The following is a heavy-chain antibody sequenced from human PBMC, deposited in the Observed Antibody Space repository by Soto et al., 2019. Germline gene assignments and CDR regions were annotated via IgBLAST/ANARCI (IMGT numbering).Heavy chain of an antibody. Sequence: PGGSLRLSCAASGFTFTSYAVNWVRQAPGKGLEWVSAISGSGGSTYYADSVKGRFTISRDNSKNTLYLQMNSLRAEDTAIYYCAKGRVGAAEGYWGQGTLVTVPQ. V-gene: IGHV3-23*01. CDR2: ISGSGGST. D-gene: IGHD2-15*01. CDR3: AKGRVGAAEGY. CDR1: GFTFTSYA. J-gene: IGHJ4*02.